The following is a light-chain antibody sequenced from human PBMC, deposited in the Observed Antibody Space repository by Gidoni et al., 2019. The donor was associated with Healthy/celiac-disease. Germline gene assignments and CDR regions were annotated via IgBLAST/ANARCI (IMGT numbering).Light chain of an antibody. CDR3: QQRSNWPLT. CDR1: QSVSSY. CDR2: DAS. J-gene: IGKJ4*01. V-gene: IGKV3-11*01. Sequence: IVLTQSPATLSFSPGERATLSCRASQSVSSYLDWYQQKPGQAPRLLIYDASNRATGIPARCSGSGYGTDFTLTISSLEPEDFAVYYCQQRSNWPLTFGGGTKVEIK.